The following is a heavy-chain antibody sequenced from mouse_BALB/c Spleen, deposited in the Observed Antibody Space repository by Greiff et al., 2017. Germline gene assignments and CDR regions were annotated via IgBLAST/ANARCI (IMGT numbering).Heavy chain of an antibody. CDR2: ISNGGGST. V-gene: IGHV5-12-2*01. J-gene: IGHJ2*01. CDR3: ARRGNYYGTSFDY. Sequence: EVKLMESGGGLVQPGGSLKLSCAASGFTFSSYTMSWVRQTPEKRLEWVAYISNGGGSTYYPDTVKGRFTISRDNAKNTLYLQMSSLKSEDTAMYYCARRGNYYGTSFDYWGQGTTLTVSS. CDR1: GFTFSSYT. D-gene: IGHD1-1*01.